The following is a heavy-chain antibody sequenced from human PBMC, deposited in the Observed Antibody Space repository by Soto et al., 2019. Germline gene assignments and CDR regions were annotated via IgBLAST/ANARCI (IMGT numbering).Heavy chain of an antibody. CDR1: GFTVSSNY. CDR3: ARDWNYDY. J-gene: IGHJ4*02. D-gene: IGHD1-1*01. Sequence: GGSLRLSCAASGFTVSSNYMCWVRQAPGKGLEWVSITYTGGNAYYADSVKGRFTVSRDNSKNTLYLQMNSLRAEDTAVYYCARDWNYDYWGQGTLVTVSS. CDR2: TYTGGNA. V-gene: IGHV3-53*01.